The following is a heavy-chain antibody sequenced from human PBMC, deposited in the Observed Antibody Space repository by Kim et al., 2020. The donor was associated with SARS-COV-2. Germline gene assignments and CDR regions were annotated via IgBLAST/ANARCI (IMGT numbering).Heavy chain of an antibody. CDR2: INHSGST. CDR3: ARSYGAGRRLDY. Sequence: SETLSLTCAVYGGSFSGYYWSWIRQPPGKGLEWIGEINHSGSTNYNPSLKSRVTISVDTSKNQFSLKLSSVTAADTAVYYCARSYGAGRRLDYWGQGTLVTVSS. CDR1: GGSFSGYY. V-gene: IGHV4-34*01. J-gene: IGHJ4*02. D-gene: IGHD4-17*01.